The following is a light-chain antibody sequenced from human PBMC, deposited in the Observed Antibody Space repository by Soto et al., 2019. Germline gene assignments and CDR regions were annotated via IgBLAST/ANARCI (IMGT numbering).Light chain of an antibody. CDR2: DAS. CDR1: QDIGTY. CDR3: QQFYNYPRT. J-gene: IGKJ1*01. V-gene: IGKV1-8*01. Sequence: IQTTQPPSTLSASVGDRVSIPCRATQDIGTYLAWYQQIPGKAPKLLTYDASTLQTGVPSRFSGSGSGTDFTLTISYLQSEDFGTYYCQQFYNYPRTFGQGTKVDIK.